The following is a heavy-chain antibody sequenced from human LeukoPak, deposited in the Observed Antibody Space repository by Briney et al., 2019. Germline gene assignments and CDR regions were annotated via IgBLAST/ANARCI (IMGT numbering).Heavy chain of an antibody. CDR1: GYTFTSYD. J-gene: IGHJ5*02. D-gene: IGHD1-1*01. V-gene: IGHV1-8*03. CDR2: MNPNSGNT. CDR3: ATEGVGTYNWFDP. Sequence: ASVKVSCKASGYTFTSYDINWVRQATGQGLEWMGWMNPNSGNTGYAQKFQGRVTITRNTSISTAYMELSSLRSEDTAVYYCATEGVGTYNWFDPWGQGTLVTVSS.